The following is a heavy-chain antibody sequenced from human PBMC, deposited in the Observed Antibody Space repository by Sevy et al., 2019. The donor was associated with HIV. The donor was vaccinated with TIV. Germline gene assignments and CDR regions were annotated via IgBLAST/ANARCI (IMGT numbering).Heavy chain of an antibody. D-gene: IGHD2-8*01. CDR3: AREGCTKPHDY. CDR2: FSFGCGRL. CDR1: GFTFSKYS. V-gene: IGHV3-23*01. Sequence: GGSLRLSCAASGFTFSKYSMSWVRQAPGKGLEWVSTFSFGCGRLNYQDSVKGRFTISGDVSKNTLYLQMNSLRAEDTAVYYCAREGCTKPHDYWGQGTLVTVSS. J-gene: IGHJ4*02.